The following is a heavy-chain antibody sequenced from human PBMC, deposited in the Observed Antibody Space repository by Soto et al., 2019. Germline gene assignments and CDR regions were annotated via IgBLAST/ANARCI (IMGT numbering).Heavy chain of an antibody. CDR1: GFSLSRDGVG. Sequence: QITLKESGPTLVKPTETLTVTCTVSGFSLSRDGVGVGWIRQPPGKALEWLALIYWDDDQRYSPSLKTRLTITKDASKNQVVLTMTNMDPMDTATYYCAHAYGGTSWPNDAFDIWGQGTVVTVSS. D-gene: IGHD2-21*01. CDR3: AHAYGGTSWPNDAFDI. V-gene: IGHV2-5*02. J-gene: IGHJ3*02. CDR2: IYWDDDQ.